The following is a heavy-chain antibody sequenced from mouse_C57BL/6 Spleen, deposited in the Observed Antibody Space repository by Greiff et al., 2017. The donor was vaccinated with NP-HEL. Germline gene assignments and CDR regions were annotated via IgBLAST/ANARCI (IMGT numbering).Heavy chain of an antibody. D-gene: IGHD1-1*01. Sequence: EVQLQQSGPELVKPGASVKISCKASGYTFTDYYMNWVKQSHGKSLEWIGDINPNNGGTSYNQKFKGKATWTVDKSASTAYMELRSLTSEDSAVYYCARSITTGGGYWGQGTTLTVSS. J-gene: IGHJ2*01. CDR3: ARSITTGGGY. CDR1: GYTFTDYY. V-gene: IGHV1-26*01. CDR2: INPNNGGT.